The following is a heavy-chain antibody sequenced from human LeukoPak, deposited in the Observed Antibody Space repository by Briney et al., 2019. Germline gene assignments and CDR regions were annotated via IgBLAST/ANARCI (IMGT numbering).Heavy chain of an antibody. CDR3: AYSYGPYYYDY. D-gene: IGHD5-18*01. CDR1: GFTFSSYS. V-gene: IGHV3-48*01. J-gene: IGHJ4*02. Sequence: PGGSLTLSCAASGFTFSSYSMNWVRQAPGKGLEWVSYITSSSTNIYYADSVKGRFTISRDNAKNSLYLQMNSLRAEDTAVYYCAYSYGPYYYDYWGQGTLVTVSS. CDR2: ITSSSTNI.